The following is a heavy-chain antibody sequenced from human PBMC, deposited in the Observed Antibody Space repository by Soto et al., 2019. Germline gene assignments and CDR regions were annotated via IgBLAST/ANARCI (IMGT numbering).Heavy chain of an antibody. J-gene: IGHJ6*02. Sequence: QVQLVQPGAEVKKPGASVKVSCKASGYTFTGYYMHWVRQAPGQGLEWMGWINPNSGGTNYAQKFQGRVTMTRYTSISTVYMELSRLRSDDTAVHYCARVNVASFYYYSGMDVWGQGTTVTVSS. D-gene: IGHD5-12*01. CDR1: GYTFTGYY. V-gene: IGHV1-2*02. CDR2: INPNSGGT. CDR3: ARVNVASFYYYSGMDV.